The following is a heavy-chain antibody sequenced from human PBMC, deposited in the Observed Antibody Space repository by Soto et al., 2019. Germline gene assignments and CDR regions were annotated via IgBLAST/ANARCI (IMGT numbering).Heavy chain of an antibody. J-gene: IGHJ4*02. CDR3: ARVHYDSSGYYCDY. D-gene: IGHD3-22*01. V-gene: IGHV4-59*12. CDR1: GGSISSYY. CDR2: IYYSGST. Sequence: SETLSLTCTVSGGSISSYYWSWIRQPPGKGLEWIGYIYYSGSTYYNPSLKSRVTISVDTSKNQFSLKLSSVTAADTAVYYCARVHYDSSGYYCDYWGQGTLVTVSS.